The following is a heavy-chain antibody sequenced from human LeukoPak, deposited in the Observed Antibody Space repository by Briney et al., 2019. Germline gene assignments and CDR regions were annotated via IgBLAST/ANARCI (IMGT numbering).Heavy chain of an antibody. Sequence: ASVTVSCKASGYTFTSYYMHWVRQAPGQGLEWMGMINASGGSTGYAQKFQGRVTMNRDTSTSTVYMEPSTLSSEGRAVYCGASSVEWLFLDYWGQGTLVTVSS. CDR2: INASGGST. CDR3: ASSVEWLFLDY. CDR1: GYTFTSYY. V-gene: IGHV1-46*01. D-gene: IGHD3-3*01. J-gene: IGHJ4*02.